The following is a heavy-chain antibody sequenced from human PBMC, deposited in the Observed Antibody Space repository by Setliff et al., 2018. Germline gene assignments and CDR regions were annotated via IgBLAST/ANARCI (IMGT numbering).Heavy chain of an antibody. CDR3: AREGVHSRSSTDYRYYMDV. Sequence: ASVKVSCKASGYTFTSYYMHWVRQAPGQGLEWMGIINPSGGSTSYAQKFQGRVTMTRDTSTSTVYMELSSLRTEDTAVYYCAREGVHSRSSTDYRYYMDVWGKGTTVTVSS. CDR2: INPSGGST. D-gene: IGHD6-6*01. J-gene: IGHJ6*03. CDR1: GYTFTSYY. V-gene: IGHV1-46*01.